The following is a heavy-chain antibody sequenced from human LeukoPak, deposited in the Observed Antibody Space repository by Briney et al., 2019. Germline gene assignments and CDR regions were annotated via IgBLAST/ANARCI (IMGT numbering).Heavy chain of an antibody. J-gene: IGHJ4*02. Sequence: SVKVSCKASGGTFSSYAISWVRQAPGQGLEWMGGIIPIFGTANYAQKFQGRVTITTDESTSTAYMELSSLRSEDTAVYYCARALEYYYDSSGPGYYFDYWGQGTLVTVSS. CDR3: ARALEYYYDSSGPGYYFDY. D-gene: IGHD3-22*01. CDR1: GGTFSSYA. CDR2: IIPIFGTA. V-gene: IGHV1-69*05.